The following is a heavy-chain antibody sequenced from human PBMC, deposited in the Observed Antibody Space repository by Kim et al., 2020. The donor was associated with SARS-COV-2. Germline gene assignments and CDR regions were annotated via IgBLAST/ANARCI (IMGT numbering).Heavy chain of an antibody. CDR3: ARDWSLGEPYYGMDV. D-gene: IGHD3-16*01. V-gene: IGHV3-30*01. Sequence: CVTGRLTLSRNHAKNTLHLQMNSLRAEDTAVYYCARDWSLGEPYYGMDVWGQGTTVTVSS. J-gene: IGHJ6*02.